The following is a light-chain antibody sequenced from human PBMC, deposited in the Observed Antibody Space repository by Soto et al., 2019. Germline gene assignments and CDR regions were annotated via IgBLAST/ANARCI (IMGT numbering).Light chain of an antibody. CDR1: QSVFSS. J-gene: IGKJ5*01. V-gene: IGKV3D-15*01. Sequence: EIEMTQPPATVSVWPMEIVTVSVRASQSVFSSLAWYQQKPGQAPRLLIYDASNRATGIPARFSGSGSGTHFTLTINSLETEDFAVYYCQQYGISITFGQGTRLEIK. CDR3: QQYGISIT. CDR2: DAS.